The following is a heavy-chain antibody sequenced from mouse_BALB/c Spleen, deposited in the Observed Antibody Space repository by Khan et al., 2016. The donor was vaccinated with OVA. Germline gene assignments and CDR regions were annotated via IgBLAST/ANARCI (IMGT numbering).Heavy chain of an antibody. J-gene: IGHJ4*01. V-gene: IGHV1-76*01. CDR1: GYIFTNYW. Sequence: QVQLKQSGAELVRPGASVKLSRKTSGYIFTNYWIHWVKQRSGQGLEWIARIYPGTGSTYDNEKFKGKATLTADKSSSTAYMQLSSRKSEDSAVYFWARGGDENHAMDYWGQGTSATVSS. CDR2: IYPGTGST. CDR3: ARGGDENHAMDY.